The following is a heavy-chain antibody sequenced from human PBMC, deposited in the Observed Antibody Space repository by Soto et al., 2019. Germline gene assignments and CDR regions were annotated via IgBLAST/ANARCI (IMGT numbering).Heavy chain of an antibody. CDR1: GGTFSSYA. CDR2: IIPIFGTA. D-gene: IGHD2-2*01. J-gene: IGHJ5*02. CDR3: ASSNEGGYCSSTSCTNWFDP. Sequence: QVQLVQSGAEVKKPGSSVKVSCKASGGTFSSYAISWVRQAPGQGLEWMGGIIPIFGTANYAQKFQGRVTITADESTSTAYMELSSLRSEDTAVYYCASSNEGGYCSSTSCTNWFDPWGQGTLVTVSS. V-gene: IGHV1-69*01.